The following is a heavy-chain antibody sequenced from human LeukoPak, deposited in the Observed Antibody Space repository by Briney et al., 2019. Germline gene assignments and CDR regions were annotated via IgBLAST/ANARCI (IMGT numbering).Heavy chain of an antibody. CDR1: GYTFTSYA. D-gene: IGHD6-19*01. CDR2: INGGTGNR. J-gene: IGHJ4*02. Sequence: ASVKVSCKASGYTFTSYAMHWVRQAPGQRLEWMGWINGGTGNRKYSQKFQDRVTITRETSATTAYMELSSLTSEDTAVYYCARVSDDSGWNFDYWGQGTLVTVSS. V-gene: IGHV1-3*01. CDR3: ARVSDDSGWNFDY.